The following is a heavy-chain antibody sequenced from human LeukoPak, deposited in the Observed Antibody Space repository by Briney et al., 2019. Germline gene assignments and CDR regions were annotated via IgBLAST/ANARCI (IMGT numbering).Heavy chain of an antibody. D-gene: IGHD5-18*01. Sequence: GSLRLSCAASGFTFSSYAMSWIRQPAGKGLEWIGRIYTSGSTNYNPSLKSRVTMSVDTSKNQFSLKLSSVTAADTAVYYCARHVGYSYGFDYWGQGTLVTVSS. J-gene: IGHJ4*02. CDR3: ARHVGYSYGFDY. V-gene: IGHV4-4*07. CDR2: IYTSGST. CDR1: GFTFSSYA.